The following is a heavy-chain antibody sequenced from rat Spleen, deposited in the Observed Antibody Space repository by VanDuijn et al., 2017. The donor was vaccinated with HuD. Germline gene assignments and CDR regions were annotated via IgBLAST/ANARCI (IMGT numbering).Heavy chain of an antibody. Sequence: EVQLVESGGGLVQPGRSLKLSCAASGFTFSDYNMAWVRQAPKKGLEWVATISYDGSSTYYRDSVKGRFTISRDNAKSTLYLQMDSLRSEDTATYYCATLHTTGIPDYWGQGVMVTVSS. CDR2: ISYDGSST. J-gene: IGHJ2*01. CDR1: GFTFSDYN. D-gene: IGHD1-9*01. CDR3: ATLHTTGIPDY. V-gene: IGHV5-7*01.